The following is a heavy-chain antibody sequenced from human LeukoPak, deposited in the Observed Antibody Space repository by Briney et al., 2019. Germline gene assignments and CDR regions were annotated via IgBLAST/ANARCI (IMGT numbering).Heavy chain of an antibody. J-gene: IGHJ6*03. CDR3: ARDPLAARMGAYYYYYYMDV. Sequence: GGSLRLSCTASGFTFSNYGIHWVRQAPGKGLEWVAVISYDGSNKYYADSVKGRFTISRDNSKNTLYLQMNSLRAEDTAVYYCARDPLAARMGAYYYYYYMDVWGKGTTVTVSS. D-gene: IGHD6-6*01. CDR2: ISYDGSNK. CDR1: GFTFSNYG. V-gene: IGHV3-30*19.